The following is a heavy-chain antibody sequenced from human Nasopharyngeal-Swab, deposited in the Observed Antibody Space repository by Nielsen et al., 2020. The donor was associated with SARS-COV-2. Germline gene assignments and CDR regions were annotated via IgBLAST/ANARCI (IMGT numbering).Heavy chain of an antibody. D-gene: IGHD4-17*01. Sequence: GESLKISCAASGFTFSSYSMNWVRQAPGKGLEWVSSISSSSSYIYYADSVKGRFTISRDNAKNSLYLQMNSLRAEDTAVYYCARDDGDYADYWGQGTLVTVPS. CDR1: GFTFSSYS. CDR2: ISSSSSYI. J-gene: IGHJ4*02. CDR3: ARDDGDYADY. V-gene: IGHV3-21*01.